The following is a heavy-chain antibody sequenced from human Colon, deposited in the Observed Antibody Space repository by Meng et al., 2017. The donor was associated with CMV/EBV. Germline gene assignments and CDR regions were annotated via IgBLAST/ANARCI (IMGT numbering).Heavy chain of an antibody. CDR1: PFTFSRYW. D-gene: IGHD4/OR15-4a*01. CDR2: IKQDGSEK. CDR3: ARPDYGSLGGHSGMNV. J-gene: IGHJ6*02. Sequence: GGSLRLSCAGPPFTFSRYWMTWVRQAPGKGLEWVANIKQDGSEKYYVDSVKGRFTISRDNAKNSLYLQMNSLRAEDTAVYFCARPDYGSLGGHSGMNVWGQGTTVTVSS. V-gene: IGHV3-7*01.